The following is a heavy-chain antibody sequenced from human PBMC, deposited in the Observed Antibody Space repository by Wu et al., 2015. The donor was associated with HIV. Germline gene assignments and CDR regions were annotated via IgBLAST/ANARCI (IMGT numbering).Heavy chain of an antibody. D-gene: IGHD3-10*02. CDR1: GYMFAGFF. CDR2: MNPHSGAT. V-gene: IGHV1-2*02. Sequence: QVQLVQSGAEVKKPGAAMKLSCQTSGYMFAGFFIHWVRQAPGQGLEWMGWMNPHSGATNYARKFQGRVTMTSDTSINTAYMEMRNLRSDDTAIYYCARVGGGLMFEYYLDNVGRGTWSPSPQ. CDR3: ARVGGGLMFEYYLDN. J-gene: IGHJ4*02.